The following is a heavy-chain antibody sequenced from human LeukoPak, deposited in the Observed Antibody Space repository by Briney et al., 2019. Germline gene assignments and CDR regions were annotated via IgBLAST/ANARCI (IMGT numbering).Heavy chain of an antibody. D-gene: IGHD3-10*01. CDR3: AKDRMVRGVPPDY. Sequence: GGSLRLSCAASGFTFSSYGMHWVRQAPGKGLEWVAFIRYDGSNKYYADSVEGRFTISRDNSKNTLYLQMNSLRAEDTAVYYCAKDRMVRGVPPDYWGQGTLVTVSS. CDR1: GFTFSSYG. J-gene: IGHJ4*02. CDR2: IRYDGSNK. V-gene: IGHV3-30*02.